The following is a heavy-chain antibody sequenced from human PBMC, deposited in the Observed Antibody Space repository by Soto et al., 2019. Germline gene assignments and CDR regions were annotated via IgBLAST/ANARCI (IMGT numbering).Heavy chain of an antibody. V-gene: IGHV3-74*01. CDR2: INSDGSRT. D-gene: IGHD1-26*01. CDR1: GFTFSTYW. J-gene: IGHJ5*02. Sequence: EVQLVESGGGLGQPGGSLRLSCAASGFTFSTYWMHWVRQAPGKGLVWVSRINSDGSRTNYADSVKGRFTTFRDNAKNTVYIQLNSLTAEDTAVYYFATVATGSYDWFDPWGQGTLVTVSS. CDR3: ATVATGSYDWFDP.